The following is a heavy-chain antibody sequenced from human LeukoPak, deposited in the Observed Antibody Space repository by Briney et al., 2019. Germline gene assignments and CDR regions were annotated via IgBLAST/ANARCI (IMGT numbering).Heavy chain of an antibody. CDR2: IYYSGNT. V-gene: IGHV4-59*08. CDR1: GGSISNYY. CDR3: ARRNYDLAFDI. Sequence: SETLSLTCTVSGGSISNYYWSWIRQPPGKGLEWIGYIYYSGNTNYNPSLKSRVTISVDTSKNHFSLKLSSVTAADTAVYYCARRNYDLAFDIWGQGTMVTVSS. D-gene: IGHD3-3*01. J-gene: IGHJ3*02.